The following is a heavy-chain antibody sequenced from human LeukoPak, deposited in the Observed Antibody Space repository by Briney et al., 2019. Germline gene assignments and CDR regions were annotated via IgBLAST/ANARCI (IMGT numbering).Heavy chain of an antibody. CDR1: GGSFSGYY. Sequence: SETLSLTCAVYGGSFSGYYWSWIRQPPGKGLEWIGEINHSGSTNYNPSLKSRVTISVDTSKNQFSLKLSSVTAADTAVYHCARGARRIILWFGERFDPWGQGTLVTVSS. V-gene: IGHV4-34*01. CDR3: ARGARRIILWFGERFDP. CDR2: INHSGST. J-gene: IGHJ5*02. D-gene: IGHD3-10*01.